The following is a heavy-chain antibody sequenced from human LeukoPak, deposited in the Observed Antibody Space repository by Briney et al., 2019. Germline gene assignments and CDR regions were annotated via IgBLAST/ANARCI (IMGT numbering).Heavy chain of an antibody. CDR1: GFTFSSYS. Sequence: GGSLRLSCAASGFTFSSYSMNWVRQAPGKGLEWVSSISSSSSYIYYADSVKGRFIISRDNAKTSLYLQMNSLRAEDTAVYYCARDLSGIAGYTYGRGIDYWGQGTLVTVSS. CDR2: ISSSSSYI. J-gene: IGHJ4*02. V-gene: IGHV3-21*01. D-gene: IGHD5-18*01. CDR3: ARDLSGIAGYTYGRGIDY.